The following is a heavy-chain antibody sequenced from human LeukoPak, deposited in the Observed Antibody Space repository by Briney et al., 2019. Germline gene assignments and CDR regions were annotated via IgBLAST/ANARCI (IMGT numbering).Heavy chain of an antibody. D-gene: IGHD1-26*01. CDR2: IIPIFGTA. Sequence: GASVKVSCKASGGTFISYAISWVRQAPGQGLEWMGGIIPIFGTANYAQKFQGRVTITADESTSTAYMELSSLRSEDTAVYYCARDRAPTYYFDYWGQGTLVTVSS. V-gene: IGHV1-69*13. CDR3: ARDRAPTYYFDY. J-gene: IGHJ4*02. CDR1: GGTFISYA.